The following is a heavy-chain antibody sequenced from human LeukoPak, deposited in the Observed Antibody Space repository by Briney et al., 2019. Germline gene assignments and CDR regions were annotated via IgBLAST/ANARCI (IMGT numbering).Heavy chain of an antibody. CDR1: GFTFGDYA. Sequence: PGGSLRLSCTASGFTFGDYALSWFRQAPGKGLEWVSSISSSSSYIYYADSVKGRYTISRDNAKNSLYLQMNSLKAEDTAVYYCARDSIGGYDSSGYVYWDQGTLVTVSS. J-gene: IGHJ4*02. V-gene: IGHV3-21*01. CDR3: ARDSIGGYDSSGYVY. D-gene: IGHD3-22*01. CDR2: ISSSSSYI.